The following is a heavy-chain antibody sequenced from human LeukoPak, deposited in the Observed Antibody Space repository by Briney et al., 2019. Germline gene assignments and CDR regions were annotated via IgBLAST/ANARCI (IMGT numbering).Heavy chain of an antibody. V-gene: IGHV3-53*01. Sequence: PGGSLRLSCAASGFTVSSSYMYWVRQAPGKGLEWVSFFYRGETTYYAEAVRGRFTISRDISKNTLYLQMNSLRAEDTAVYYCARENGHCSGGSCYFYFDYWGQGTLVTVSS. J-gene: IGHJ4*02. D-gene: IGHD2-15*01. CDR2: FYRGETT. CDR3: ARENGHCSGGSCYFYFDY. CDR1: GFTVSSSY.